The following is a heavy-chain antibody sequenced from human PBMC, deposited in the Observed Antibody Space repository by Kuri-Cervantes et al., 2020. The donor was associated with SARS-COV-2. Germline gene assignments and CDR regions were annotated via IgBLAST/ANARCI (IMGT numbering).Heavy chain of an antibody. J-gene: IGHJ6*03. CDR2: ISSSSSYI. Sequence: GGSLRLSCAASGFTFSDYYMSWIRQAPGKGLEWVSYISSSSSYIYYADSVKGRFTISRDNAKNSLYLQMNSLRAEDTAVYYCARVHKAGATYYYYYMDVWGKGTTVTVSS. D-gene: IGHD1-26*01. V-gene: IGHV3-11*06. CDR1: GFTFSDYY. CDR3: ARVHKAGATYYYYYMDV.